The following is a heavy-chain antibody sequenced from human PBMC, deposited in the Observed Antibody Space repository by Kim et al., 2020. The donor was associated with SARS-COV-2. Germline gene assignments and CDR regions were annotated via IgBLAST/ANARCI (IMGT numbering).Heavy chain of an antibody. Sequence: KNGQKGHGRVIITTDTSKNTAYLELWSLRTDDTAIYYCARGASGDVSFDYWGQGTLVTVSS. CDR3: ARGASGDVSFDY. J-gene: IGHJ4*02. D-gene: IGHD2-21*02. V-gene: IGHV1-18*01.